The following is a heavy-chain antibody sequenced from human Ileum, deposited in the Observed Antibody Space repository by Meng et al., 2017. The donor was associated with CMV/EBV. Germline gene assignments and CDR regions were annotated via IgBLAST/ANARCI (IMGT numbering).Heavy chain of an antibody. CDR1: GFTFSSYW. D-gene: IGHD3-10*01. V-gene: IGHV3-7*01. CDR3: ATDTRGYFDY. Sequence: GGSLRLSCAASGFTFSSYWMSWVRQAPGKGLEWVANMDQDGSETHYVDSVQGRFTISRDNAHDSLYLQMNSLRVEDTAVYFCATDTRGYFDYWGQGTGTLVTVSS. CDR2: MDQDGSET. J-gene: IGHJ4*02.